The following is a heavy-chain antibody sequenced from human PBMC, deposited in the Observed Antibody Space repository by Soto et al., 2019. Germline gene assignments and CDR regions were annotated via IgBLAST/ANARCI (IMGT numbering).Heavy chain of an antibody. D-gene: IGHD6-19*01. CDR2: IWYDGSNK. CDR3: AKDVSGSVTYDY. Sequence: QVQLVESGGGVVQPGRSLRLSCAASGFTFSSYAMHWVRQAPGKGLEWVAVIWYDGSNKNYADSVKGRFTISRDNSKNTLYLQMNSLTPEYTAVYYCAKDVSGSVTYDYWGQGTLVTVSS. CDR1: GFTFSSYA. J-gene: IGHJ4*02. V-gene: IGHV3-30*04.